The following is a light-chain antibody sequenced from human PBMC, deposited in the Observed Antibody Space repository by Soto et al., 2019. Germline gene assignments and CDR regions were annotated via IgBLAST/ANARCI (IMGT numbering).Light chain of an antibody. V-gene: IGKV1-39*01. CDR3: QKSYNTRA. J-gene: IGKJ2*01. CDR1: QTISDY. CDR2: AAS. Sequence: DIQMTQSPSSLSASVGDRVTITCRASQTISDYLNWYQQKPGKAPKILIYAASSLQSGVPSRFSGSGSGTDFTLTISSLQPEDFATYYCQKSYNTRAFGQGTKVDIK.